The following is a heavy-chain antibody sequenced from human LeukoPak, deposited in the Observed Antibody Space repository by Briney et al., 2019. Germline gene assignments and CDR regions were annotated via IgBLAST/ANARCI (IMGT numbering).Heavy chain of an antibody. V-gene: IGHV3-64*01. Sequence: GGSLRLSCAAPGFTFSDYGMHWVRQAPGKGLEYVSTISSNGGSTYYANSVKGRFTVSRDNSKNTLYLQMGSLRAEDMAVYYCARDSSSRPLDYWGQGTLVTVSS. D-gene: IGHD6-19*01. CDR1: GFTFSDYG. CDR3: ARDSSSRPLDY. J-gene: IGHJ4*02. CDR2: ISSNGGST.